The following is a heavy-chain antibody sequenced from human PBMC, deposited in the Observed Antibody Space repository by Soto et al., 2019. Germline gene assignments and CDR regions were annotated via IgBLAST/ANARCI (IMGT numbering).Heavy chain of an antibody. Sequence: EVQLLESGGGLVQPGGSLRLSCAASGFTFSTYAMSWVRQAPGKGLEWVSAISGSGDSTHYADSVKGRFTISRDNSKNTLYLQMDSLRAEDTAVYYCARDSYDSSGYYYGIDSWGQGTLVTVSS. CDR1: GFTFSTYA. J-gene: IGHJ4*02. CDR2: ISGSGDST. CDR3: ARDSYDSSGYYYGIDS. D-gene: IGHD3-22*01. V-gene: IGHV3-23*01.